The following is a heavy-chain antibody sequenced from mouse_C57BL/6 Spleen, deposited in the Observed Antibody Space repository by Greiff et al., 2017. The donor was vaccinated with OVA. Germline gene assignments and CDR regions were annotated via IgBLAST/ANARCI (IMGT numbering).Heavy chain of an antibody. D-gene: IGHD1-1*01. J-gene: IGHJ4*01. CDR3: AREITTDGYAMYY. CDR2: ISYSGST. V-gene: IGHV3-1*01. CDR1: GYSITSGYD. Sequence: EVKLQESGPGMVKPSQSLSLTCTVTGYSITSGYDWHWIRHFPGNKLEWMGYISYSGSTNYNPSPKSRISITHDTSKNHIFLKMNSVTTEDTATYYCAREITTDGYAMYYWGQGTSVTVSS.